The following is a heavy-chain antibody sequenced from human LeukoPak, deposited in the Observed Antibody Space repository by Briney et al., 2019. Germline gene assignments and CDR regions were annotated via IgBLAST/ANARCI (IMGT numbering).Heavy chain of an antibody. V-gene: IGHV3-48*03. D-gene: IGHD6-13*01. Sequence: RGSLRFSCAASGFTFSSYEMNWVRQAPGKGPEWGSYISSSGSTIYYADSVKGRFTISRDNAKNSLYLQMNSLRAEDTAAYYCARDVGSWYSMDVWGKGTTVTVSS. CDR1: GFTFSSYE. CDR3: ARDVGSWYSMDV. J-gene: IGHJ6*04. CDR2: ISSSGSTI.